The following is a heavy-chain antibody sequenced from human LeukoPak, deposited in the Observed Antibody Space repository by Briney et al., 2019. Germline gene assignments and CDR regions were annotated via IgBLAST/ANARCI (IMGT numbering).Heavy chain of an antibody. V-gene: IGHV3-15*01. CDR1: GFTFNNAW. CDR3: TTASKRQHFDY. J-gene: IGHJ4*02. Sequence: GGSLRLACAASGFTFNNAWMTWVRQAPGKGLEWVGRIKSKTDDATTDFAAPVKGRFAISRDDSRNTVYLQMNSLKTEDTAVYYCTTASKRQHFDYWGQGTLVTASS. CDR2: IKSKTDDATT.